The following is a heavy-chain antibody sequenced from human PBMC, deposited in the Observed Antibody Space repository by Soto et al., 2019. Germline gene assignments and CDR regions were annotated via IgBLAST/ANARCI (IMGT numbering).Heavy chain of an antibody. CDR3: AFLIFYIHSGVYYTLPDAFYI. CDR1: GYSFPSYW. Sequence: GESLKISCKGSGYSFPSYWIGWVRQMPGKGLEWMGIIYPGDSDTRYSPSFEGQVTISADKSITTAYLQWSSLKASDTAMYYWAFLIFYIHSGVYYTLPDAFYIWGQGAMLPV. V-gene: IGHV5-51*01. D-gene: IGHD3-3*01. CDR2: IYPGDSDT. J-gene: IGHJ3*02.